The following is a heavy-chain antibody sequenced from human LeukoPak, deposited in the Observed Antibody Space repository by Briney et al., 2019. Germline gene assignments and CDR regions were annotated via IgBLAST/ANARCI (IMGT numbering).Heavy chain of an antibody. CDR2: IKQDGSEP. Sequence: GGSVRLSCAASGFTFSSYSLNWVRQVPGKGLEWVANIKQDGSEPLYADSVRGRFTIFRDNAKDSVYLQMDSLRAEDSATYYCVRESFYFFDFRGQGTLVTVSS. CDR1: GFTFSSYS. V-gene: IGHV3-7*01. CDR3: VRESFYFFDF. J-gene: IGHJ4*01.